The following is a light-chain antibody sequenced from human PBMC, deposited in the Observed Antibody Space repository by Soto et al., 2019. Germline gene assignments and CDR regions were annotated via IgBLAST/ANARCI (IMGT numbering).Light chain of an antibody. V-gene: IGKV3-20*01. J-gene: IGKJ4*01. CDR1: QSVYSSY. CDR3: QQYGSSPLT. Sequence: EIVLTQSPGTLYLSPGERATLSCRASQSVYSSYLAWYQQKPGQAPRLLIYGASSRATGIPDRFSGSGSGTDFTLTISRLEPEDFAVYFCQQYGSSPLTFGGGNKVEIK. CDR2: GAS.